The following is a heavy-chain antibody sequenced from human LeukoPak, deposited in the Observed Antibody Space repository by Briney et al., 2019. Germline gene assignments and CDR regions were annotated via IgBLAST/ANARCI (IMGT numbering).Heavy chain of an antibody. J-gene: IGHJ3*02. Sequence: GGSLRLSCAASGFTFSNYGMHWVRQAPGKGLEWVAFIRHDGERHDGSDKYYADSVKGRFTISRDNSKNTPYLQMNSLRAEDTAVYYCARDREPKLYYLYYDSSGSAFDIWGQGTMVTVSS. CDR2: IRHDGERHDGSDK. CDR3: ARDREPKLYYLYYDSSGSAFDI. D-gene: IGHD3-22*01. V-gene: IGHV3-30*02. CDR1: GFTFSNYG.